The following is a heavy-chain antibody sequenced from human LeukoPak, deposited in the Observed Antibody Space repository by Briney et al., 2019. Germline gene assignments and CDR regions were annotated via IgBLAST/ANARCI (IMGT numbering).Heavy chain of an antibody. CDR1: GGSISSYY. CDR3: ARGSTYYYDSSGYSLDY. V-gene: IGHV4-59*08. Sequence: SETLSLTCTVSGGSISSYYWSWIRQPPGKGLEGIGYIYYSGSTNYNPSLKSRVTISVDASKNQFSLKLSSVTAADTAVYYCARGSTYYYDSSGYSLDYWGQGTLVTVSS. CDR2: IYYSGST. D-gene: IGHD3-22*01. J-gene: IGHJ4*02.